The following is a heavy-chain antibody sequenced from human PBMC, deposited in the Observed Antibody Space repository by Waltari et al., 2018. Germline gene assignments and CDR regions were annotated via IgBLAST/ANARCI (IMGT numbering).Heavy chain of an antibody. CDR1: GGSISSYY. J-gene: IGHJ3*02. D-gene: IGHD1-26*01. CDR2: IYTSGST. V-gene: IGHV4-4*07. CDR3: AREGDSSDAFDI. Sequence: SGGSISSYYWSWIRQPAGKGLEWIGRIYTSGSTNYNPSLKSRVTMSVDTSKNQFSLKLSSVTAADTAVYYCAREGDSSDAFDIWGQGTMVTVSS.